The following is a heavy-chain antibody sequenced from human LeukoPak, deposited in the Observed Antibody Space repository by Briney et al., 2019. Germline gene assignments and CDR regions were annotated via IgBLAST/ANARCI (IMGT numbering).Heavy chain of an antibody. V-gene: IGHV4-34*01. D-gene: IGHD6-13*01. J-gene: IGHJ4*02. CDR2: INDSGRS. CDR1: GGSFSGYY. Sequence: SETLSLTCGVYGGSFSGYYWSWIRQPPGKGLEWIGEINDSGRSNYKTSLKSRVTISEDTSKNQFSLKLSSVTAADTAVYYCARGFWQQPRGTSGYFDYWGQGTLVTVSS. CDR3: ARGFWQQPRGTSGYFDY.